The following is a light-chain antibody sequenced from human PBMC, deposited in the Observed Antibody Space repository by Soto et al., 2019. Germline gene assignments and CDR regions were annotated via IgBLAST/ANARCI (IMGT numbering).Light chain of an antibody. J-gene: IGKJ1*01. CDR2: DAS. CDR1: QSVRNS. V-gene: IGKV3-11*01. CDR3: QQRSNWPGT. Sequence: EIVLTQSPATLSLSPGERATLSCRASQSVRNSLAWYQQQPGQAPRLLIYDASNRATGIPARFSGSGSGTDFTLTISSLEPKDFAVYYCQQRSNWPGTFGQGTKVDIK.